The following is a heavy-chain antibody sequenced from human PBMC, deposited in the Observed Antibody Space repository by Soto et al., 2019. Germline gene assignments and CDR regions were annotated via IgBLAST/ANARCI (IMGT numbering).Heavy chain of an antibody. J-gene: IGHJ6*02. CDR2: ISAYNGNT. V-gene: IGHV1-18*04. D-gene: IGHD3-10*01. Sequence: ASVKVSCKASGYTFTSYGISWVRQAPGQGLEWMGWISAYNGNTNYAQKLQGGVTMTTDTSTSTAYMELRSLRSDDTAVYYCARDLRYYGSGSYSKFGPSGGMDVWGQGTTVTVSS. CDR3: ARDLRYYGSGSYSKFGPSGGMDV. CDR1: GYTFTSYG.